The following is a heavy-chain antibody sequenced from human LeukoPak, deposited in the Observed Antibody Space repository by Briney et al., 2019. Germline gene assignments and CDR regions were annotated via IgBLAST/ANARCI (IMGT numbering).Heavy chain of an antibody. Sequence: KPSETLSLTCTVSGGSISSSSYYWGWIRQSPGKGLEWIGSGYHSGTTYYNPSLESRVSIFIDTSKNQCSLKLSSVTAADTAVYYCARGSRDGYNTFDYWGQGTLVTVSS. CDR3: ARGSRDGYNTFDY. V-gene: IGHV4-39*01. CDR1: GGSISSSSYY. D-gene: IGHD5-24*01. CDR2: GYHSGTT. J-gene: IGHJ4*02.